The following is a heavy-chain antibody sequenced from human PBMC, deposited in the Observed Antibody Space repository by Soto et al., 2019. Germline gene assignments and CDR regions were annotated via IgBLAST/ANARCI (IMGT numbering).Heavy chain of an antibody. Sequence: PGESLKISCKTSGFAFSNYWVGWVRQMPGKGFEWMGITYPGDSATKYSPSFQGHVTISSDKSTNTAYLQWSSLRASDTAIYFCAANPRHDTDPLWPYWSQGTLVTVSS. V-gene: IGHV5-51*01. J-gene: IGHJ4*02. CDR3: AANPRHDTDPLWPY. D-gene: IGHD3-16*01. CDR2: TYPGDSAT. CDR1: GFAFSNYW.